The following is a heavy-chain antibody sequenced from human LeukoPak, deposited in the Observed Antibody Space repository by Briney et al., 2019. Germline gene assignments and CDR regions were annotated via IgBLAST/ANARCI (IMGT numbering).Heavy chain of an antibody. D-gene: IGHD3-3*01. V-gene: IGHV1-8*01. J-gene: IGHJ3*02. Sequence: GASVKVSCKASGYTFTSYDINWVRQATGQGLEWMGWMNPNSGNTGYAQKFQGRVTMTRNTSISTAYMELSGLRSEDTAVYYCARGRTGYDFWSGYSNGDAFDIWGQGTMVTVSS. CDR2: MNPNSGNT. CDR1: GYTFTSYD. CDR3: ARGRTGYDFWSGYSNGDAFDI.